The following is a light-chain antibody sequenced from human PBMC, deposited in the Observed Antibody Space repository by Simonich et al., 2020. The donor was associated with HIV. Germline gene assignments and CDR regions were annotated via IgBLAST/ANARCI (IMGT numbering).Light chain of an antibody. CDR3: QQYNNWYT. Sequence: EILMTQSPATLSVSPGERATLSCRASQSVSSNLAWYQHKPGQAPRLLIYAASTRATGIPARFSGSGSGTEFTLTISRMQSEDFAVYYCQQYNNWYTFGQGTKLEIK. CDR1: QSVSSN. V-gene: IGKV3-15*01. J-gene: IGKJ2*01. CDR2: AAS.